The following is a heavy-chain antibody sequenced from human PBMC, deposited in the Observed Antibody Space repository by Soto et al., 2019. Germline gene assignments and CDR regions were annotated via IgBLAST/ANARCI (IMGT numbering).Heavy chain of an antibody. CDR1: GGSVSSTTYY. J-gene: IGHJ3*02. CDR3: ARQGDKGRAFDI. CDR2: MYYSGKI. D-gene: IGHD1-26*01. Sequence: QLHLQESGPGLAKPSETLSLTCIVSGGSVSSTTYYWGWIRQPPGKGLEWIGTMYYSGKIYYNPSLKSRVTISIDTSKNQFSLKLSSVTAADTAVYYCARQGDKGRAFDIWGQGTMVTVSS. V-gene: IGHV4-39*01.